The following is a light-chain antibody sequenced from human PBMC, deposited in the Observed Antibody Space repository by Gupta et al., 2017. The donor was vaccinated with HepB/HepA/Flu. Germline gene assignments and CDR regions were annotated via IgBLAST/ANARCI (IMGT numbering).Light chain of an antibody. J-gene: IGLJ2*01. CDR3: SSFTDTITLVV. Sequence: QSALTQPASVSGSPGQSITISCTATTNDVCGYNYVSWYQQHPGKAPKLLIYDVSNQPSGVSNRFSGSKSGNTASLTISGLQAEDEADYYCSSFTDTITLVVFGGGTKVTVL. V-gene: IGLV2-14*01. CDR2: DVS. CDR1: TNDVCGYNY.